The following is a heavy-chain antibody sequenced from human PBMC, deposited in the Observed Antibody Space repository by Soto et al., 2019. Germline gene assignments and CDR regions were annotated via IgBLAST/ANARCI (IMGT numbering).Heavy chain of an antibody. V-gene: IGHV1-69*01. D-gene: IGHD3-22*01. CDR2: IIPIFGTA. CDR1: GGTFSSYA. Sequence: QVQLVQSGAEVKKPGSSVKVSCKASGGTFSSYAISWVRQAPGQGLEWMGGIIPIFGTANYAQKFQGRVTITADESTSTAYMELSSLRSEDTAVYYCARRTAYYYVSSPTPDAFDIWGQGTMVTVSS. J-gene: IGHJ3*02. CDR3: ARRTAYYYVSSPTPDAFDI.